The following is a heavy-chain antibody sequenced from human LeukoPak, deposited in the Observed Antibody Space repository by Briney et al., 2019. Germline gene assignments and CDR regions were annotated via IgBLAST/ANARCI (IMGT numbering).Heavy chain of an antibody. D-gene: IGHD3-22*01. Sequence: ASVKVSCKASGYTFTGYYMHWVRQAPGQGLEWMGWINPNSGGTNYAQKFQGRVTMTRDTSISTAYMELSRLRSDDTAVYYCARGGYYDSSGYDAFDIWGQGTMVTVSS. CDR3: ARGGYYDSSGYDAFDI. CDR1: GYTFTGYY. CDR2: INPNSGGT. V-gene: IGHV1-2*02. J-gene: IGHJ3*02.